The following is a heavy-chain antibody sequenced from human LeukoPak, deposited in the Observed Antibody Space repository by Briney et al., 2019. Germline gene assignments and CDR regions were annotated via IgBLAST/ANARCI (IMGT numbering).Heavy chain of an antibody. CDR2: IVRSGGTT. V-gene: IGHV3-23*01. CDR3: APGGPGCYFDY. J-gene: IGHJ4*02. CDR1: GFPFSSYA. D-gene: IGHD3-10*01. Sequence: GGSLRLSCAASGFPFSSYAMSWVRQAPGKGLEWVSVIVRSGGTTYYADSVKGRFTISRDNSKNTLYLQMNSLRAEDTAVYYCAPGGPGCYFDYWGQGTLVTVSS.